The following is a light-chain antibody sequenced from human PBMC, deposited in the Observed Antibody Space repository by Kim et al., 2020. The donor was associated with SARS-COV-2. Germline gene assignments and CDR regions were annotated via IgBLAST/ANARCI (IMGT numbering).Light chain of an antibody. CDR2: GAS. Sequence: PTEQATLPCRTTHSVSSSYLAWYQQKPGQAPRLLIYGASNRATGIPDRFSGSGSGTDFTLTISRLEPEDFAVYYCQQYGSSPPLTFGQGTKVDIK. CDR3: QQYGSSPPLT. V-gene: IGKV3-20*01. CDR1: HSVSSSY. J-gene: IGKJ1*01.